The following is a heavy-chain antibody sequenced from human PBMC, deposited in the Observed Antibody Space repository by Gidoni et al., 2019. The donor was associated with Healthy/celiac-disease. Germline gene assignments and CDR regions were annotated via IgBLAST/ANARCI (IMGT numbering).Heavy chain of an antibody. V-gene: IGHV3-73*02. J-gene: IGHJ4*02. Sequence: EVQLVESGGGLVQPGGSLNLSCAASGFTCRGSAMHWVRQASGKGLGWVGLIRSKANSYATAYAASVKGRFTISRDDSKNTAYLQMNSLKTEDTAVYYCTTRAPGIAALRGDYWGQGTLVTVSS. D-gene: IGHD6-25*01. CDR2: IRSKANSYAT. CDR3: TTRAPGIAALRGDY. CDR1: GFTCRGSA.